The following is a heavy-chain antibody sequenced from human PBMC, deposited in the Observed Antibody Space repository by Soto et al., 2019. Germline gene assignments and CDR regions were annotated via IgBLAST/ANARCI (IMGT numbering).Heavy chain of an antibody. J-gene: IGHJ6*02. Sequence: QVQLVQSGAEVKKPGASVKVSCKASGYTFTSYGISWVRQAPGQGLEWMGWISAYNGNTNYAQKLQGRVTMTTDTSTSTAYMELRSLRSDATAVYYCASEGVRGYGPPGIRDYYYYGMDVWGQGTTVTVSS. CDR3: ASEGVRGYGPPGIRDYYYYGMDV. V-gene: IGHV1-18*04. D-gene: IGHD3-10*01. CDR2: ISAYNGNT. CDR1: GYTFTSYG.